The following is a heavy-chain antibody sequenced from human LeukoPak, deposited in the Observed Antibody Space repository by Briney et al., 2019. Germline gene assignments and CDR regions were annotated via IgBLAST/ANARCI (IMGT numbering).Heavy chain of an antibody. CDR1: GGSFSGYY. V-gene: IGHV4-34*01. Sequence: PETLSLTCAVYGGSFSGYYWSWIRQPPGKGLEWIGEINHSGSTNYNPSLKSRVTISVDTSKNQFSLKLSSVTAADTAVYYCARRRTYDFWSGYYSDYWGQGTLVTVSS. CDR3: ARRRTYDFWSGYYSDY. D-gene: IGHD3-3*01. J-gene: IGHJ4*02. CDR2: INHSGST.